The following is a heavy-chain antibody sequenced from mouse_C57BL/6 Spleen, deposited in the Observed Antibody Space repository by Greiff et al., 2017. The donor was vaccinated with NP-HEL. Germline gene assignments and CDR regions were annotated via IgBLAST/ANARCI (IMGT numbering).Heavy chain of an antibody. CDR1: GYSFTDYN. D-gene: IGHD1-1*01. CDR3: EGYCGSSLHWYFDV. J-gene: IGHJ1*03. V-gene: IGHV1-39*01. Sequence: EVQLQQSGPELVKPGASVKISCKASGYSFTDYNMNWVKQSNGKSLEWIGVINPNYGTTSYNQKFKGKATLTVDQSSSTAYMQLNSLTSEDSAVYYCEGYCGSSLHWYFDVWGTGTTVTVSS. CDR2: INPNYGTT.